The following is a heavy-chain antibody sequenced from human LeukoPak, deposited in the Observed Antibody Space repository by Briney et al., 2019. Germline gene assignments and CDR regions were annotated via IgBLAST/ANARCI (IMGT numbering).Heavy chain of an antibody. V-gene: IGHV3-7*01. D-gene: IGHD3-16*01. CDR3: AAGWALDY. J-gene: IGHJ4*02. Sequence: GGSLRLSCVASGFTLSTSWMTWVRLAPGKGLECVAIIKQDGREKFYVDSVRGRFTISRDNAKNSLFLQMNSLRVEDTAVYYCAAGWALDYRGQGTLVIVSS. CDR2: IKQDGREK. CDR1: GFTLSTSW.